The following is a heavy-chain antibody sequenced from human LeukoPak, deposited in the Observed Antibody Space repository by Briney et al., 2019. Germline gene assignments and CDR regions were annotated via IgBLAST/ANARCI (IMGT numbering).Heavy chain of an antibody. CDR3: ARQAAAGLDY. J-gene: IGHJ4*02. CDR2: IYYSGST. Sequence: SETLSLTCTVSGGSISSYYWSWIRQPPGKGLEWIGYIYYSGSTNYNPSLKSRVTISVDTSKNQFSLKLSSVTAADTAVYYWARQAAAGLDYWGQGTLVTVSP. V-gene: IGHV4-59*08. D-gene: IGHD6-13*01. CDR1: GGSISSYY.